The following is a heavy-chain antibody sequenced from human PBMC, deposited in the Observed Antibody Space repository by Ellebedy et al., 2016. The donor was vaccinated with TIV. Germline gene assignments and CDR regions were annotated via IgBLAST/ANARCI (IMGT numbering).Heavy chain of an antibody. J-gene: IGHJ4*02. CDR3: ASWGDYGGNRHLDY. Sequence: SETLSLXCAVSGGSISSGGYYWSWIRQHPGKGLEWMGHIYHSGSTNYNPSLKSRVAISGDTSKNQFSLKLSSVTAADTAVYYCASWGDYGGNRHLDYWGQGTLVTVSS. D-gene: IGHD4-23*01. CDR2: IYHSGST. V-gene: IGHV4-61*08. CDR1: GGSISSGGYY.